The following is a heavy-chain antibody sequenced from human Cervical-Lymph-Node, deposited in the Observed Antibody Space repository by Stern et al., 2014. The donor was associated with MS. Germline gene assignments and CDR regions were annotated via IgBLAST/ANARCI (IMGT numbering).Heavy chain of an antibody. V-gene: IGHV1-18*04. D-gene: IGHD2-8*01. Sequence: QEQLVESGNEVRKPGASVKVSCKASGYSFNTHGINWVRQAPGHGLEWLGWINTYSGKTDYAEKLQGRVTMTTDTSTKTAYMEMRSLRSDDTAVYYCARDTNWRYFDYWGQGTLVTVSS. CDR1: GYSFNTHG. J-gene: IGHJ4*02. CDR3: ARDTNWRYFDY. CDR2: INTYSGKT.